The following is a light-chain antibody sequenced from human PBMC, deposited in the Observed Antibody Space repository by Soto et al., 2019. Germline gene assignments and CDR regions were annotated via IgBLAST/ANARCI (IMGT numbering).Light chain of an antibody. Sequence: DIQMTQSLSSLSASVGDRVTITCRASQGISNYLNWYQQKPGKAPKFLIYAASSLRTGLPSRFSGSGSETDFTLTISSLQPEDFATYYCQRSDNSPPTFGQGTKVEIK. CDR3: QRSDNSPPT. V-gene: IGKV1-39*01. CDR2: AAS. J-gene: IGKJ1*01. CDR1: QGISNY.